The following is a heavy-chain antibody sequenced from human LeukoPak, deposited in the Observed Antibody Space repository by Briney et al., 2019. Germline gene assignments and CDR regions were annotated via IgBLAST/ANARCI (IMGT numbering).Heavy chain of an antibody. CDR1: GGSISSYY. D-gene: IGHD5-18*01. CDR2: IYYSGST. V-gene: IGHV4-59*01. Sequence: PSEALSLTCTVSGGSISSYYWSWIRQPPGKGLEWIGYIYYSGSTNYNPSLKSRVTISVDTSKNQFSLKLSSVTAADTAVYYCARVGGGYSYGPFDYWGQGTLVTVSS. CDR3: ARVGGGYSYGPFDY. J-gene: IGHJ4*02.